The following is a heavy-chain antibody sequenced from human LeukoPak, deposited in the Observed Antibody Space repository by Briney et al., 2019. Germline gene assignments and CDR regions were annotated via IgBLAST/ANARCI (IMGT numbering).Heavy chain of an antibody. D-gene: IGHD2-15*01. CDR1: GYTFTDYY. Sequence: ASVKVSCKASGYTFTDYYMHWVRQAPGQGLQWMGWINPNSGGTDYAQKFQGRVTMTRDTSISTAYMELSRLKSDDTAMYYCARSCSGGSCYPPNWFDPWGQGTLVTVSS. V-gene: IGHV1-2*02. CDR3: ARSCSGGSCYPPNWFDP. CDR2: INPNSGGT. J-gene: IGHJ5*02.